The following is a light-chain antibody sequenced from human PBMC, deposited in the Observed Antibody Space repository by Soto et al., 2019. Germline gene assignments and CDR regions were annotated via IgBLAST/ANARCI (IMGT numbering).Light chain of an antibody. Sequence: EIVLTQSPGTLSLSPGERATLSCRASQSVSNNYLAWYQQKPGQAPRLLIYGASRRATGIPDRFSGSGSGTEFTLTISRLEPEDFAVYSCQQYCSSPLTFGGGTKVEIK. CDR2: GAS. CDR1: QSVSNNY. V-gene: IGKV3-20*01. J-gene: IGKJ4*01. CDR3: QQYCSSPLT.